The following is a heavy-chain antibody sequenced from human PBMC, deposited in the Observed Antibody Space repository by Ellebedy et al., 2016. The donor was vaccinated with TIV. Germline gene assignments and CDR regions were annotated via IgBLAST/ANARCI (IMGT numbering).Heavy chain of an antibody. CDR2: INPNSGGT. V-gene: IGHV1-2*04. D-gene: IGHD1-26*01. CDR3: ARDGGSYSDFDY. Sequence: AASVKVSCKASGYTFTGSYMHWVRQAPGQGLEWMGWINPNSGGTNYEQKFQGWVTMTRDTSISTAYMELSRLRSDDTAVYYCARDGGSYSDFDYWGQGTLVTVSS. J-gene: IGHJ4*02. CDR1: GYTFTGSY.